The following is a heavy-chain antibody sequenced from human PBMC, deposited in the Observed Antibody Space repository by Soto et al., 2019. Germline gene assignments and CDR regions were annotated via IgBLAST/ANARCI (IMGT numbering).Heavy chain of an antibody. CDR3: ASNYGDYVGHDYFDY. V-gene: IGHV1-18*01. D-gene: IGHD4-17*01. Sequence: ASVKVSFKASGYTFTSYGISWVRQAPGQGLEWMGWISAYNGNTNYAQKLQGRVTMTTDTSTSTAYMELRSLRSDDTAVYYCASNYGDYVGHDYFDYWGQGTLVTVSS. CDR2: ISAYNGNT. CDR1: GYTFTSYG. J-gene: IGHJ4*02.